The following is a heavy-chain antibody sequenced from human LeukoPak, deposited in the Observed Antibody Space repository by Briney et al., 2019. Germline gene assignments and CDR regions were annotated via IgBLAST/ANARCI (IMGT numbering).Heavy chain of an antibody. CDR2: IKGDGSQK. CDR1: GFTFSVSW. V-gene: IGHV3-7*01. J-gene: IGHJ4*02. D-gene: IGHD4-11*01. Sequence: GGSLRLSCGASGFTFSVSWMSWVRQAPGKGLEWVANIKGDGSQKYYVDSVKGRFTISRDNAKNLLYLQMNSLRADDTAVYYCVSRLVPGLSWGQGTLVTVSS. CDR3: VSRLVPGLS.